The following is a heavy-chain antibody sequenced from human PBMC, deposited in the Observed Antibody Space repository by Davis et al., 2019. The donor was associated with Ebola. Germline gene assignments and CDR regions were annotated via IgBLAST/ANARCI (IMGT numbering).Heavy chain of an antibody. CDR2: IYSGGST. CDR3: AREEDSSGWYRGGMDV. Sequence: GESLKISCAASGFTFNNYAMSWVRQAPGKGLEWVSVIYSGGSTYYADSVKGRFTISRDNSKNTLFLQMNSLRGEDTAVYYCAREEDSSGWYRGGMDVWGQGTTVTVSS. V-gene: IGHV3-66*01. D-gene: IGHD6-19*01. J-gene: IGHJ6*02. CDR1: GFTFNNYA.